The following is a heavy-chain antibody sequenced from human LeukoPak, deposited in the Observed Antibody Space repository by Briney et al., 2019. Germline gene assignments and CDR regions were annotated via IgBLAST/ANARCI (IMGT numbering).Heavy chain of an antibody. V-gene: IGHV3-49*04. D-gene: IGHD4-17*01. Sequence: SLRLSCTASGLTFGDYAMSWVRLAPGKGLEWVGFIRSKAYGGTTEYAASVKGRFTISRDDSKSIAYLQMNSLKTEDTAVYYCTYGDYVPRDFDYWGQGTLVTVSS. CDR2: IRSKAYGGTT. CDR3: TYGDYVPRDFDY. CDR1: GLTFGDYA. J-gene: IGHJ4*02.